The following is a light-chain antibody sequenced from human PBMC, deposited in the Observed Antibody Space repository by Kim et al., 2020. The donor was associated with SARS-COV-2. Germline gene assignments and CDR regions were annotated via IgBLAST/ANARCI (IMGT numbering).Light chain of an antibody. CDR2: RNN. J-gene: IGLJ3*02. V-gene: IGLV1-47*01. Sequence: ELTQPPSTSGTPGQRVTISCSGGRSNIGTNYVYWYQQLPGTAPKLLISRNNQRPSGVPDRFSGSESGTSASMAITDLRSEDEADYYCASWDDSLRAWVFGGGTKVTVL. CDR3: ASWDDSLRAWV. CDR1: RSNIGTNY.